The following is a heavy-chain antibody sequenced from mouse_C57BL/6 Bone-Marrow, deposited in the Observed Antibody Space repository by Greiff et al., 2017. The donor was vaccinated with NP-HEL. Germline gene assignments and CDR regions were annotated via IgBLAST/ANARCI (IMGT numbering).Heavy chain of an antibody. D-gene: IGHD1-1*01. V-gene: IGHV1-64*01. Sequence: QVQLQQPGAELVKPGASVKLSCKASGYTFTSYWMHWVKQRPGQGLEWIGMIHPNSGSTNYNEKFKSKATLTVDKSSSTAYMQLSSLTSDDSAVYYCFYYYGSSFLYWGQGTLVTVSA. CDR2: IHPNSGST. CDR3: FYYYGSSFLY. J-gene: IGHJ3*01. CDR1: GYTFTSYW.